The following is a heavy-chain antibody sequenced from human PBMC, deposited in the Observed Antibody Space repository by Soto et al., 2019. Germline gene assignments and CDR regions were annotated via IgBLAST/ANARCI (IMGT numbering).Heavy chain of an antibody. CDR3: AKEEMVRGDPLGGMDV. D-gene: IGHD3-10*01. J-gene: IGHJ6*02. V-gene: IGHV4-31*03. CDR2: IYYSGST. CDR1: GGSISSVGYY. Sequence: QVQLQESGPGLVKPSQTLSLTCTVSGGSISSVGYYWSWIRQHPGKGLEWIGYIYYSGSTYYNPSLKSRVTISVDTSKNQFSLKLSSVTAADTAVYYCAKEEMVRGDPLGGMDVWGQGTTVTVSS.